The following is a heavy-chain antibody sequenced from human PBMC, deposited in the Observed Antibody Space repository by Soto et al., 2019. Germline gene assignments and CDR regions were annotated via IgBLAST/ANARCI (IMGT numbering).Heavy chain of an antibody. V-gene: IGHV3-48*02. CDR2: ISSSSSTI. J-gene: IGHJ6*02. CDR3: ARDNLRGSYFRYYYYGMDV. D-gene: IGHD1-26*01. Sequence: PGGSLRLSCAPSGFTFSSYSMNWVRQAPGKGLEWVSYISSSSSTIYYADSVKGRFTISRDNAKNSLYLQMNSLRDEDTAVYYCARDNLRGSYFRYYYYGMDVWGQGTTVTVSS. CDR1: GFTFSSYS.